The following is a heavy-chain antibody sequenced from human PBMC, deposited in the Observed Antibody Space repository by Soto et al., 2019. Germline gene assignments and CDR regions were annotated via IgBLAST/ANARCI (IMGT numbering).Heavy chain of an antibody. CDR1: GFTFSSYA. Sequence: GGSLRLSCAASGFTFSSYAMHWVRQAPGKGLEWVAVISYDGSNKYYADSVKGRFTISRDNSKNTLYLQMNSLRAEDTAVYYCARAPYSSGSYWGQGTLVTVSS. D-gene: IGHD6-19*01. J-gene: IGHJ4*02. CDR2: ISYDGSNK. CDR3: ARAPYSSGSY. V-gene: IGHV3-30-3*01.